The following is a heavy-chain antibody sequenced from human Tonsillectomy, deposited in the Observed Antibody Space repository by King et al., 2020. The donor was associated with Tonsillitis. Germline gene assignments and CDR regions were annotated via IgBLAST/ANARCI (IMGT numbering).Heavy chain of an antibody. J-gene: IGHJ4*02. D-gene: IGHD1-26*01. V-gene: IGHV3-72*01. Sequence: QLVQSGGGLVQPGGSLRLSCAASGFSFSDHYMDWVRQAPGKGLEWVGRIRNKDNKYTTEYAASVKGKFSISRDDSKNSLYLQMNSLKTEDTAVYYCTRRGYSGGQKGIDYWGQGTLVTVSS. CDR2: IRNKDNKYTT. CDR3: TRRGYSGGQKGIDY. CDR1: GFSFSDHY.